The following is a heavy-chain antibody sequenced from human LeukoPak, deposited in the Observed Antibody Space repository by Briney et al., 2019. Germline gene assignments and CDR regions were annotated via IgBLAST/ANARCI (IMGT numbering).Heavy chain of an antibody. CDR1: GDSVSSNSGA. J-gene: IGHJ4*02. CDR2: TYYRSKWYN. D-gene: IGHD6-19*01. CDR3: ARDRLVSAPPFDY. Sequence: SQTLSLTCAISGDSVSSNSGAWNWIRQSPSRGLEWLGRTYYRSKWYNDYAVSVKSRITINPDTSKNQFSLQLNSVTPEDTAVYYCARDRLVSAPPFDYWGQGTLVTVSS. V-gene: IGHV6-1*01.